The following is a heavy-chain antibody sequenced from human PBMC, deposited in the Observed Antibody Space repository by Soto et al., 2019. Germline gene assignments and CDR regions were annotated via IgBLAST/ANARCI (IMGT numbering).Heavy chain of an antibody. CDR3: ARGLSAADF. V-gene: IGHV3-33*01. D-gene: IGHD6-13*01. CDR1: GFTFSSYG. CDR2: IWYDGSNK. Sequence: QVQLVESGGGVVQPGRSLRLSCAASGFTFSSYGMHWVRQAPGKGLEWVAVIWYDGSNKYYADSVKGRFTISRDNSKNTLYLQMNSLRAEDTAVYYCARGLSAADFWGQGTLVTVSS. J-gene: IGHJ4*02.